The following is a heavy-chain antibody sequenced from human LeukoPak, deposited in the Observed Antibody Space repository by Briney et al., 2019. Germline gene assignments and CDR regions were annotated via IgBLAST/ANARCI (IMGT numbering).Heavy chain of an antibody. J-gene: IGHJ4*02. CDR3: AREHRDGYNISPVFDY. CDR1: GGSFSGYY. CDR2: INHSGST. V-gene: IGHV4-34*01. Sequence: SETLSLTCAVYGGSFSGYYWSWIRQPPGRGLEWIGEINHSGSTNYNPSLKSRVTISVDTSKNQFSLKLSSVTAADTAVYYCAREHRDGYNISPVFDYWGQGTLVTVSS. D-gene: IGHD5-24*01.